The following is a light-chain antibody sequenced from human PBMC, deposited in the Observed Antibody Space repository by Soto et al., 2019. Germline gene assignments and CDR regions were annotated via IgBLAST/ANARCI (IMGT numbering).Light chain of an antibody. CDR3: QQRYSTSWT. V-gene: IGKV1-39*01. CDR1: QSISSY. Sequence: DIQMTQSPSSLSASVGDRVTITCRASQSISSYLNWYQQKPGKAPKLLIYAASSLQSGVPSRFSGSGSGTDFTRTIISLQPEDFATYYCQQRYSTSWTFGQGTKVEIK. J-gene: IGKJ1*01. CDR2: AAS.